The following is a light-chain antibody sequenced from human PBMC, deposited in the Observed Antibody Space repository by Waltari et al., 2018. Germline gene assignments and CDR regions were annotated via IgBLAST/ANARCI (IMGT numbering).Light chain of an antibody. CDR2: DVS. CDR1: SSDVGGYNN. J-gene: IGLJ1*01. V-gene: IGLV2-14*01. CDR3: SSYTSSSTYV. Sequence: QSALTQPASVSGSPGQSSTISCTGTSSDVGGYNNVSWYQQHPGKAPKLMIYDVSKRPSGVSNRFSGSKSGNTASLTISGLQAEDEADYYCSSYTSSSTYVFGTGTKVTVL.